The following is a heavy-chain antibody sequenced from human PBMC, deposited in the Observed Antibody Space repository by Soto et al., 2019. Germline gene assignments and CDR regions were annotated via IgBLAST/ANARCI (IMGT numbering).Heavy chain of an antibody. CDR3: ARGMEYDSSGYYYYYGMDV. CDR2: INPNSGGT. J-gene: IGHJ6*02. D-gene: IGHD3-22*01. V-gene: IGHV1-2*04. CDR1: GYTFTGYY. Sequence: RASVKVSCKASGYTFTGYYMHWVRQAPGQGLEWMGWINPNSGGTNYAQKFQGWVTMTRDTSISTAYMELSRLRSDDTAVYYCARGMEYDSSGYYYYYGMDVWGQGTTVTVS.